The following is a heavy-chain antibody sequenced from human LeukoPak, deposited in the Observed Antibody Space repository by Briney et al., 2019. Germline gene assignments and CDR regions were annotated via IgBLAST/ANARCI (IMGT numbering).Heavy chain of an antibody. J-gene: IGHJ5*02. CDR3: ARDTGAIPLNWFDP. V-gene: IGHV3-30*04. CDR2: ISYDGSNE. Sequence: GRSLRLSCAASGFTFSSYVMHWVRQAPGKGLEWVAIISYDGSNEYYADSVKGRFTISRDNSKNTLYLQMNSLRAADTAVYYCARDTGAIPLNWFDPWGQGTLVTVSS. CDR1: GFTFSSYV. D-gene: IGHD2-2*02.